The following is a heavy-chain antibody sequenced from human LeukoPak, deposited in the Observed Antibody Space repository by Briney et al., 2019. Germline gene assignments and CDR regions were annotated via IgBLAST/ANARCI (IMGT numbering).Heavy chain of an antibody. CDR3: AKDRHYVTYYFDY. V-gene: IGHV3-23*01. CDR1: GGSISSYY. J-gene: IGHJ4*02. D-gene: IGHD3-10*02. CDR2: ISGSGGST. Sequence: PSETLSLTCTVSGGSISSYYWSWIRQPPGKGLEWVSAISGSGGSTYYADSVKGRFTISRDNSKNTLYLQMNSLRAEDTAVYYCAKDRHYVTYYFDYWGQGTLVTVSS.